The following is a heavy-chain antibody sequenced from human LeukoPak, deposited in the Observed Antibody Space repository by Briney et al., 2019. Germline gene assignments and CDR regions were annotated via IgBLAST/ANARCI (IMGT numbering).Heavy chain of an antibody. J-gene: IGHJ4*02. CDR1: GFTFRTYA. CDR2: VSASGDET. Sequence: GGSLRLSCATSGFTFRTYAMTWVRQAPGKGLEWVSAVSASGDETKYADSVKGRFTISRDNSKNTLFLQINRLRGDDTAVYYCARDYKADYWGQGTLVTVSS. CDR3: ARDYKADY. D-gene: IGHD1-1*01. V-gene: IGHV3-23*01.